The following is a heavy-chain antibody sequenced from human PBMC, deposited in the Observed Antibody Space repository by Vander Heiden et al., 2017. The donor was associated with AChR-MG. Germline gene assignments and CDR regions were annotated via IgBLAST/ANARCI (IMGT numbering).Heavy chain of an antibody. CDR3: AKVGTTGTLDWYFDL. Sequence: EVQLLESGGGLEQPGGSLRLSCAASGFTFSSYAMSWVRQAPGKGLEWVSTISGSGDNTYYADSVKGRFTISRDNSKNTLYGQMNSLRAEDTAVYHCAKVGTTGTLDWYFDLWGRGTLVTVSS. CDR2: ISGSGDNT. V-gene: IGHV3-23*01. J-gene: IGHJ2*01. CDR1: GFTFSSYA. D-gene: IGHD4-17*01.